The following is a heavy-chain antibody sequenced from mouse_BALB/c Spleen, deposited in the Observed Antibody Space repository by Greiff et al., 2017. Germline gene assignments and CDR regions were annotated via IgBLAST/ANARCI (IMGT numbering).Heavy chain of an antibody. CDR1: GYSFTDYN. V-gene: IGHV1S135*01. D-gene: IGHD1-1*01. CDR3: VTSYYYGSSLPFAY. CDR2: IDTYNGGT. J-gene: IGHJ3*01. Sequence: VQLQQSGPELVKPGASVKVSCTASGYSFTDYNMYWVKQSHGKSLEWIGYIDTYNGGTSYNQKFKGKATLTVDKSSSTAFMHLNSLTSEDSAVYYCVTSYYYGSSLPFAYWGQGTLVTVSA.